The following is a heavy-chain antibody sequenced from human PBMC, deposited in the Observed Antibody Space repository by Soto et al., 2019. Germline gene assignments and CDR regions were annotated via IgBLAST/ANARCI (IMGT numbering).Heavy chain of an antibody. CDR2: IWCNGSNT. V-gene: IGHV3-30*02. J-gene: IGHJ4*02. CDR1: GFTFSSYG. CDR3: VKSYWYLYYFDY. D-gene: IGHD1-26*01. Sequence: QPGGSLRLSCAASGFTFSSYGMHWVRQALGKGLEWVAVIWCNGSNTYYADSVKGRFTISRDNSKNTLYLQMSSLRAEDTAVYYCVKSYWYLYYFDYWGQGTLVTVSS.